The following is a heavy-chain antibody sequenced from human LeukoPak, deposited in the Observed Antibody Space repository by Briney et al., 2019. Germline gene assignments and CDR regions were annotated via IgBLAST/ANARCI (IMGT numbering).Heavy chain of an antibody. CDR2: INPYGSST. CDR3: ARGNSGSSGLWDS. D-gene: IGHD1-26*01. Sequence: GGSLRLSCVASGFSISTYWMHWVRQAPGKGLVWVSRINPYGSSTNYADSAKGRFTIPRDSARNTVYLQMNSLRADDTAVYYCARGNSGSSGLWDSWGQGTLVTVSS. V-gene: IGHV3-74*01. CDR1: GFSISTYW. J-gene: IGHJ4*02.